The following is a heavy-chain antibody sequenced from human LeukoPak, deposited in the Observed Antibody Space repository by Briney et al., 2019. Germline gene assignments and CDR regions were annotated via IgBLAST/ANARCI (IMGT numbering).Heavy chain of an antibody. J-gene: IGHJ6*02. V-gene: IGHV4-59*01. CDR1: GGSITTNY. Sequence: SGTLSLTCTVSGGSITTNYWTWLRQPPGEGLQWIGYIYYNGNTSYNPSLKSRVTISVDTSKNQFSLKLSSVTAADTAVYYCARDLLGGRLMVRGLRGGYDVWGQGTTVIVSS. CDR3: ARDLLGGRLMVRGLRGGYDV. D-gene: IGHD3-10*01. CDR2: IYYNGNT.